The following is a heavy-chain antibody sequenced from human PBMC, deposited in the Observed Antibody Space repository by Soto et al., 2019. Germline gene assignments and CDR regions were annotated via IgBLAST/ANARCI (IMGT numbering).Heavy chain of an antibody. J-gene: IGHJ4*02. Sequence: QVQLVQSGAAVKKPGSSVKVSCKASGGTFSSYTISWVRQAPGQGLEWMGRIIPILGIANYAQKFQGRVTITADKSTSTAYMELSSLRSEDTAVYYCARDSSSWYGVYWGQGTLVTVSS. CDR2: IIPILGIA. D-gene: IGHD6-13*01. CDR3: ARDSSSWYGVY. V-gene: IGHV1-69*08. CDR1: GGTFSSYT.